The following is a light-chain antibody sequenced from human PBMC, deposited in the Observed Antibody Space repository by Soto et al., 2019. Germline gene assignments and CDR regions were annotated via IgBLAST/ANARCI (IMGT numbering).Light chain of an antibody. J-gene: IGKJ4*01. Sequence: EIVMTQSPDTLSVSPGERATLSCRASQSVSNNLAWYQQKPGQAPRLLISGASTRATGIPASFSGSGSGTDFTLTISSLQSEDFAVYYCQQYYSTPLTFGGGTKVEIK. CDR1: QSVSNN. V-gene: IGKV3-15*01. CDR2: GAS. CDR3: QQYYSTPLT.